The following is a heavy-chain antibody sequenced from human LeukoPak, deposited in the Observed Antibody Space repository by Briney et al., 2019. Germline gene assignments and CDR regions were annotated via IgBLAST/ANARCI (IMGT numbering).Heavy chain of an antibody. CDR1: GFTFSTSS. V-gene: IGHV3-48*02. CDR2: ISSSSSSNI. D-gene: IGHD4-17*01. Sequence: GGSLRLSCAASGFTFSTSSMTWVRQAPGKGLEWISYISSSSSSNIYYADSVKGRFTISRDNARNSLYLQMNSLRDEDTAVYYCARGRTGTTTYYFDYWGQGTLVTVSS. CDR3: ARGRTGTTTYYFDY. J-gene: IGHJ4*02.